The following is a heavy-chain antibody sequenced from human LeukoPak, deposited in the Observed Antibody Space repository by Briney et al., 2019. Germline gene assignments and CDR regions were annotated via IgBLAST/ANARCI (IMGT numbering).Heavy chain of an antibody. CDR1: GDSTSSSTYY. CDR2: IYDSGTT. D-gene: IGHD5-12*01. J-gene: IGHJ3*02. CDR3: ATHRRSGSGGSENAFEI. V-gene: IGHV4-39*01. Sequence: SETLSLTCTVSGDSTSSSTYYWDWIRQAPGKGLEWIENIYDSGTTHYNPSLKSRVTISGDTSKNQFSLKLNSVTAADTAIYYCATHRRSGSGGSENAFEIWGQGTMVTVSS.